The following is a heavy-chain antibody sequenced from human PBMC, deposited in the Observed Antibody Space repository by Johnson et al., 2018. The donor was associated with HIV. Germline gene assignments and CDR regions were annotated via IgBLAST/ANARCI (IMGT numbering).Heavy chain of an antibody. CDR1: GFNVDDYA. CDR2: TRWNGGSP. D-gene: IGHD3-10*01. CDR3: AKARKPWFGESNDAFDI. Sequence: VQLVESGGGVVRPGGSLRLSCAASGFNVDDYAMHWVRQAPGKGLEWVSGTRWNGGSPGYADSGKGRVTISRDNAKNSLYLQMNSLRAEDTALYYCAKARKPWFGESNDAFDIWGQGTMVTVSS. V-gene: IGHV3-9*01. J-gene: IGHJ3*02.